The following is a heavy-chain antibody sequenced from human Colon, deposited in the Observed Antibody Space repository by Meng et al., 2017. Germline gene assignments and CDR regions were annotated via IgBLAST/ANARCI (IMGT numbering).Heavy chain of an antibody. Sequence: QGHVHGPGPGLGLLSQTLQLTCTGSGGSISSGDYDWSWIRQPPGKGLEWIGYIYYSGSTYSNASLKSRVTISIDRSKNQFSLKLSSVTAADTAVYYCARDRKHYGERGWFDPWGQGTLVTVSS. CDR3: ARDRKHYGERGWFDP. J-gene: IGHJ5*02. D-gene: IGHD4-17*01. V-gene: IGHV4-30-4*01. CDR1: GGSISSGDYD. CDR2: IYYSGST.